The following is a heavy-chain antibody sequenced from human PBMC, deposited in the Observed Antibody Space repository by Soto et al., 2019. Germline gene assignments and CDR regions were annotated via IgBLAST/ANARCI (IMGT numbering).Heavy chain of an antibody. D-gene: IGHD3-22*01. CDR2: ISYDGSNK. J-gene: IGHJ4*02. V-gene: IGHV3-30*18. Sequence: QVQLVESGGGVVQPGRSLRLSCAASGFTFSSYGMHWVRQAPGKGLEWVAVISYDGSNKYYADSVKGRFTISRDNSKNTLYLQLKSLRAEDTAVYYCAKDQWTAYYYDSSGYFDYWGQGTLVTVSS. CDR1: GFTFSSYG. CDR3: AKDQWTAYYYDSSGYFDY.